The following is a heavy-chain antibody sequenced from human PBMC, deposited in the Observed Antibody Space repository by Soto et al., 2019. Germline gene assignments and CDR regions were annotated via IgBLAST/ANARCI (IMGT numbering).Heavy chain of an antibody. CDR3: ARLGVDTAMKDTIGYYGMDV. V-gene: IGHV4-39*01. J-gene: IGHJ6*02. CDR1: GGSISSSSYY. CDR2: IYYSGST. D-gene: IGHD5-18*01. Sequence: SETLSLTCTVSGGSISSSSYYWGWIRQPPGKGLEWIGSIYYSGSTYYNPSLKSRVTISVDTSKNQFSLKLSSVTAADTAVYYCARLGVDTAMKDTIGYYGMDVWGQGTTVTVSS.